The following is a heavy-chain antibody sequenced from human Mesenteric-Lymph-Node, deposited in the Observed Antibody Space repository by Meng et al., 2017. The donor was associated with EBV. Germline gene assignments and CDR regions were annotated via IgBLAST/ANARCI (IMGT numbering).Heavy chain of an antibody. CDR3: ARALNYDLFNDGETWFDP. V-gene: IGHV4-30-4*01. D-gene: IGHD3-9*01. J-gene: IGHJ5*02. Sequence: QLQLQESGPGLVKPSETMSLSCTVSCGSISNGDFHWSWICQPPGQGLEWLGYIHYTGSSYYNPSLKSRLTMSVDTSKNQFSLTVNSVTAADTAVYYCARALNYDLFNDGETWFDPWGQGTLVTVSS. CDR2: IHYTGSS. CDR1: CGSISNGDFH.